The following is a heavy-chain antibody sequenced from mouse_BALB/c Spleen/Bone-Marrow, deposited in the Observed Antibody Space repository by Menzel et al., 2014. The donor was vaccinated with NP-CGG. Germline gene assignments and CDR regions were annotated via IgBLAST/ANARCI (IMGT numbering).Heavy chain of an antibody. Sequence: ESGAEPVRPGASVMMSCRASGYTFTTYTMHWEKQRPGQGLEWIGYINPSSGYTYYNQKFKDKATLTADKSSSAAYLQLSSLTSEDSAVYYCARVYGNYDAMDYWGQGTSVTISS. V-gene: IGHV1-4*01. D-gene: IGHD2-1*01. CDR3: ARVYGNYDAMDY. J-gene: IGHJ4*01. CDR2: INPSSGYT. CDR1: GYTFTTYT.